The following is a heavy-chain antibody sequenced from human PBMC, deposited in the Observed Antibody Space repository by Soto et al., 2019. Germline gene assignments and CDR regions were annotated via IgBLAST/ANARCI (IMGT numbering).Heavy chain of an antibody. CDR1: GFTFSGHG. CDR2: ISFDGNTQ. D-gene: IGHD6-25*01. Sequence: GGSLRLSCAASGFTFSGHGMHWVRQAPGKGLEWVALISFDGNTQYYADSVQGRFIISRDNSKSTLYLQMNSLSAEDTAMYYCAVWRGSDAAGYFDYWGQGTLVTVSS. CDR3: AVWRGSDAAGYFDY. V-gene: IGHV3-33*01. J-gene: IGHJ4*02.